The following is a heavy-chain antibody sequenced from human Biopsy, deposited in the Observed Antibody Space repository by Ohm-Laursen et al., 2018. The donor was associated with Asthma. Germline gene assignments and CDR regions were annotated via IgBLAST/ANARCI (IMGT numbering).Heavy chain of an antibody. D-gene: IGHD1-26*01. V-gene: IGHV3-30*18. CDR2: ISFDGTNR. Sequence: SLRLSCTASGFTFSDYGMHWVRQAPGKGLDWVAVISFDGTNRNYTDSVKGRFTISRDNSRNTLHLEMNSLRAEDTAVYFCAKEVFPGWELRRGPDSWGQGTLVTVSS. J-gene: IGHJ4*02. CDR3: AKEVFPGWELRRGPDS. CDR1: GFTFSDYG.